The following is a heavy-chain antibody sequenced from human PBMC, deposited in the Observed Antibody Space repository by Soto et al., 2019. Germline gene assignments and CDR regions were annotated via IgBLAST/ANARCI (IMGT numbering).Heavy chain of an antibody. D-gene: IGHD3-10*01. J-gene: IGHJ4*02. CDR3: ARGGGGAPVAH. V-gene: IGHV3-66*01. CDR2: IHSGGNT. Sequence: EVQLVESGGGLVQPGGALRLSCAASGFTVSNNYISWVRQAPGKGLEWVSVIHSGGNTYYADSVKGRFTISRDNSKNTLYLQLNSRRVEDTAVYYCARGGGGAPVAHWGQGTLVTVSS. CDR1: GFTVSNNY.